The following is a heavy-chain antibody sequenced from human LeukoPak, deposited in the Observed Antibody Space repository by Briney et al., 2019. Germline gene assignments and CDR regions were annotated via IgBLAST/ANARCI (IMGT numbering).Heavy chain of an antibody. Sequence: SVKGSCKASGGTFSSYAISWVRQAPGQGLEWMGRIIPIFGIANYAQKFQGRVTITADKSTSTAYMELSSLRSEDTAVYYCASDGYSGSYRGSYYWGQGTLVTVSS. V-gene: IGHV1-69*04. D-gene: IGHD1-26*01. CDR3: ASDGYSGSYRGSYY. J-gene: IGHJ4*02. CDR1: GGTFSSYA. CDR2: IIPIFGIA.